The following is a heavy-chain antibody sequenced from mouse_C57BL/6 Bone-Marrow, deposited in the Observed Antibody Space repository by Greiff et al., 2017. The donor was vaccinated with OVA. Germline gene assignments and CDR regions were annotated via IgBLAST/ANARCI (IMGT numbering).Heavy chain of an antibody. D-gene: IGHD2-4*01. CDR2: IDPNSGGT. Sequence: VQLQQPGAELVKPGASVKLSCKASGYTFTSYWMHWVKQRPGRGLEWLGRIDPNSGGTKYNEKFKSKATLTVDKPSSTAYMQRSSLTSADSAVYYCARDLDYDVRFAYWVQGTLVTVSA. J-gene: IGHJ3*01. CDR1: GYTFTSYW. V-gene: IGHV1-72*01. CDR3: ARDLDYDVRFAY.